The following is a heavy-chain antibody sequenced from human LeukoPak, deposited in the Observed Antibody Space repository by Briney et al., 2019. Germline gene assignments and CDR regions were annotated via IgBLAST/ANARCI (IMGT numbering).Heavy chain of an antibody. V-gene: IGHV3-48*01. Sequence: GGSLRLSCAVSGSTSSSYSMNWVRQAPGKGLEWVSYISSSSSTIYYADSVKGRFTISRDNAKNSLYLQMNSLRAEDTAVYYCARGRDGYNSPFVYWGQGTLVTVSS. J-gene: IGHJ4*02. CDR2: ISSSSSTI. CDR3: ARGRDGYNSPFVY. CDR1: GSTSSSYS. D-gene: IGHD5-24*01.